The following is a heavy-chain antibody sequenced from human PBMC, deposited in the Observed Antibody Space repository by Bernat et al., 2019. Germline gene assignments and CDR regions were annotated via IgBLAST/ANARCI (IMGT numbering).Heavy chain of an antibody. CDR2: IYYSGST. Sequence: QLQLQESGPGLVKPSETLSLTCTVSGGSISSSSYYWGWIRQPPGKGLEWIGSIYYSGSTYYNPSLKSRVTISVDTSKNQFSLKLRSVTAADTAVYYCARTDYDFWSGYYTNNWFDPWGQGTLVTVSS. D-gene: IGHD3-3*01. V-gene: IGHV4-39*01. J-gene: IGHJ5*02. CDR1: GGSISSSSYY. CDR3: ARTDYDFWSGYYTNNWFDP.